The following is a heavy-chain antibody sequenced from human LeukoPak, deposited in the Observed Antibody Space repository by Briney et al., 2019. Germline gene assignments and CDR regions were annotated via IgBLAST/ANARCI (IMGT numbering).Heavy chain of an antibody. D-gene: IGHD2-2*02. CDR3: ARDVYCSSTSCYSDAFDI. CDR2: ISSSSSTI. CDR1: GFTFSSYS. Sequence: GGSLRLSCAASGFTFSSYSMNWVRQAPGKELEWVSYISSSSSTIYYADSVKGRFTISRDNAKNSLYLQMNSLRAEDTAVYYCARDVYCSSTSCYSDAFDIWGQGTMVTVSS. V-gene: IGHV3-48*04. J-gene: IGHJ3*02.